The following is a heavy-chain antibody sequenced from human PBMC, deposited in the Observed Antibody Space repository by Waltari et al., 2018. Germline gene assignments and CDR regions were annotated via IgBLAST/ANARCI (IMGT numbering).Heavy chain of an antibody. D-gene: IGHD5-12*01. CDR2: FDPEDGET. V-gene: IGHV1-24*01. Sequence: QVQLVQSGAEVKKPGAAVKVSCKVSGYTLTELSMHRVRQAPGKGLAWMGGFDPEDGETIYAQNFQGRVTMTEDTSTDTAYMELSSLRSEDTAVYYCATAGAGGYSGYEGWFDPWGQGTLVTVSS. J-gene: IGHJ5*02. CDR3: ATAGAGGYSGYEGWFDP. CDR1: GYTLTELS.